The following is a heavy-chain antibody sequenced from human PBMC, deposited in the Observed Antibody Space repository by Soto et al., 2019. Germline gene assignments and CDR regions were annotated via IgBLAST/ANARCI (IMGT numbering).Heavy chain of an antibody. CDR3: AREDGVVGSSSAFDH. CDR2: INPSGGST. J-gene: IGHJ4*02. CDR1: GYTFTSYY. D-gene: IGHD1-26*01. V-gene: IGHV1-46*04. Sequence: ASVKVSCKASGYTFTSYYMHWVRQAPGQGLEWMGIINPSGGSTSYADSVKGRFTISRDNAKNSLYLQMNRLRAEDTAIYYCAREDGVVGSSSAFDHWGLGTLVTVS.